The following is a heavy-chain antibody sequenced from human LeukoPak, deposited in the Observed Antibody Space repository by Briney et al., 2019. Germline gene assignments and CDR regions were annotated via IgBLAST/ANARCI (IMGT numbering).Heavy chain of an antibody. Sequence: ASVKVSCKASGYTFTGYYIHWVRQAPGEGLEWMGWINPSSGGTSYAQEFQGRVTMIRDTSTSTAYMELSGLRSDDAALYFCARDLIVGGAYDYWGQGTLVTVSS. CDR1: GYTFTGYY. CDR2: INPSSGGT. J-gene: IGHJ4*02. CDR3: ARDLIVGGAYDY. V-gene: IGHV1-2*02. D-gene: IGHD1-26*01.